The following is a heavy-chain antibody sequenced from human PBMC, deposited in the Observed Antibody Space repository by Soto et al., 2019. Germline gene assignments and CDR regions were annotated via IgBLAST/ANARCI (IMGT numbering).Heavy chain of an antibody. Sequence: ASVKVSCKASGYTFTSYGISWVRQAPGQGLEWMGWISAYNGNTNYAQKLQGRVTMTTDTSTSTAYMELRSPRSDDTAVYYCARDALSIAAAGTGRWFDPWGQGTLVTVSS. D-gene: IGHD6-13*01. CDR3: ARDALSIAAAGTGRWFDP. CDR1: GYTFTSYG. J-gene: IGHJ5*02. CDR2: ISAYNGNT. V-gene: IGHV1-18*01.